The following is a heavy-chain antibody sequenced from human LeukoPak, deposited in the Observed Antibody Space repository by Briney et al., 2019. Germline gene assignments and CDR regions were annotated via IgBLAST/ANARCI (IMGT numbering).Heavy chain of an antibody. V-gene: IGHV3-48*03. D-gene: IGHD3-22*01. CDR1: GFTFNNYE. CDR3: ARARSYYYDSSSGY. J-gene: IGHJ4*02. CDR2: ISSSGRTM. Sequence: GGSLRLSCAASGFTFNNYEMNWVRQPPGKGLEWVSYISSSGRTMFYADSVKGRFTISRDNAKNSLYLQMNSLRAEDTAVYYCARARSYYYDSSSGYWGQGTLVTVSS.